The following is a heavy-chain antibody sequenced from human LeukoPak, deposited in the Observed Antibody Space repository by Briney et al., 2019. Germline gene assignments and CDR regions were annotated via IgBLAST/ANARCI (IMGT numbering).Heavy chain of an antibody. CDR1: GGSISSYC. CDR3: ATMVQGVHTYFGS. D-gene: IGHD3-10*01. CDR2: IYYRGST. Sequence: SETLSLTCTVSGGSISSYCWSWIRQPPGKGLEWIGYIYYRGSTNYNPSLKSRVTISLDTSKNQFSLKLSSVTAADTAVYYCATMVQGVHTYFGSWGQGNLVAVSS. V-gene: IGHV4-59*03. J-gene: IGHJ4*02.